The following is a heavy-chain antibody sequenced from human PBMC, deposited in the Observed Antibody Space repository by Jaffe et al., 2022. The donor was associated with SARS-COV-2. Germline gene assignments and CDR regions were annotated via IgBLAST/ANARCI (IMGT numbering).Heavy chain of an antibody. CDR3: ARGGYGSGSPYYFDY. Sequence: EVQLVESGGGLVKPGGSLRLSCAASGFTFSSYSMNWVRQAPGKGLEWVSSISSSSSYIYYADSVKGRFTISRDNAKNSLYLQMNSLRAEDTAVYYCARGGYGSGSPYYFDYWGQGTLVTVSS. CDR2: ISSSSSYI. J-gene: IGHJ4*02. V-gene: IGHV3-21*01. D-gene: IGHD3-10*01. CDR1: GFTFSSYS.